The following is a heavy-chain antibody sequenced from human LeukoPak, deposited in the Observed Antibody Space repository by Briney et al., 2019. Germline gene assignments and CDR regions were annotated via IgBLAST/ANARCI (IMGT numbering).Heavy chain of an antibody. J-gene: IGHJ4*02. D-gene: IGHD5-18*01. CDR2: INGNGAST. CDR3: AKDQGYSYYYLDY. Sequence: GGSLRLSCAASGFTFDTHAMSWVRQAPGKGLEWVSGINGNGASTYYSDSVKGRFTISRDNSKNTLYLQMSTLRAEDTAVYYCAKDQGYSYYYLDYWGQGALVTVSS. CDR1: GFTFDTHA. V-gene: IGHV3-23*01.